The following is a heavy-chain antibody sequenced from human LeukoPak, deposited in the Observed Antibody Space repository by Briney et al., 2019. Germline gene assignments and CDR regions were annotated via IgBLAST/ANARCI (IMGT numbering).Heavy chain of an antibody. D-gene: IGHD2-15*01. Sequence: GGSLRLSCAASGFTFSSYAMSWVRQAPGKGLEWVSGISGSGGTYYADSVKGRFTISRDNSKNTLYLQMNSLRAEDTAVYYCAKSGLNRFDYWGQGTLVTVSS. J-gene: IGHJ4*02. V-gene: IGHV3-23*01. CDR3: AKSGLNRFDY. CDR2: ISGSGGT. CDR1: GFTFSSYA.